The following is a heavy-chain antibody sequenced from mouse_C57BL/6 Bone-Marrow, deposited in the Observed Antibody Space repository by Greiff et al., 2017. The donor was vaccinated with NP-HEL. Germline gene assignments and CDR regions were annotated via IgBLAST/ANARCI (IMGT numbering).Heavy chain of an antibody. CDR2: IDPENGDT. V-gene: IGHV14-4*01. J-gene: IGHJ3*01. CDR3: TSLPGSY. Sequence: VHVKQSGAELVRPGASVKLSCTASGFNIKDDYMHWVKQRPEQGLEWIGWIDPENGDTEYASKFQGKATITADTSSNTAYLQLSSLTSEDTAVYYCTSLPGSYWGQGTLVTVSA. CDR1: GFNIKDDY.